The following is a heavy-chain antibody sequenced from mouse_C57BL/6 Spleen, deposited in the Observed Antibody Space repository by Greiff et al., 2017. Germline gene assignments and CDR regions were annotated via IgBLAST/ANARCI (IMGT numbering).Heavy chain of an antibody. Sequence: VQLQQSGAELVKPGASVKLSCTASGFNITDYYMHWVKQRTEQGLEWIGRIDPEDGETKYAPKFQGKDTITADTSSNTAYLQLSSLTSEDTAVYYCALYGHDEGYYYAMDYWGQGTSVTVSS. CDR3: ALYGHDEGYYYAMDY. V-gene: IGHV14-2*01. CDR1: GFNITDYY. CDR2: IDPEDGET. D-gene: IGHD2-2*01. J-gene: IGHJ4*01.